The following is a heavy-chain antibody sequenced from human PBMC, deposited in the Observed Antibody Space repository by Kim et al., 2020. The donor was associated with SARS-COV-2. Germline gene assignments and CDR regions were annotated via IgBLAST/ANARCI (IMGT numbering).Heavy chain of an antibody. Sequence: KSRVTISVDTSKNQFSLKLSSVTAADTAVYYCARLPQLGWRGAGYYGMDVWGQGTTVTVSS. CDR3: ARLPQLGWRGAGYYGMDV. V-gene: IGHV4-59*08. J-gene: IGHJ6*02. D-gene: IGHD3-10*01.